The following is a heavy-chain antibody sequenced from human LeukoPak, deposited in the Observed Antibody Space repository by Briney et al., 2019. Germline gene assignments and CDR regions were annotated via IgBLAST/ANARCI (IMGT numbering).Heavy chain of an antibody. D-gene: IGHD2-8*02. CDR1: GFTFSSYA. CDR2: ISYHARDQ. Sequence: GGSLRLSCAASGFTFSSYAMHWVRQAPGKGLEWVTVISYHARDQFYADSVKGRFTVSRDNSKNTLYLQMNSLRAEDSAVYYCAAQPCSGGVCYLAYWGQGTLVTVSS. V-gene: IGHV3-30*04. J-gene: IGHJ4*02. CDR3: AAQPCSGGVCYLAY.